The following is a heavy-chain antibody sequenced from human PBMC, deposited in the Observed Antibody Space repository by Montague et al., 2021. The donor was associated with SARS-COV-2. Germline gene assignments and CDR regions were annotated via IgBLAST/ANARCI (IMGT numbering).Heavy chain of an antibody. D-gene: IGHD1-26*01. CDR1: GFTFTSYS. V-gene: IGHV3-48*02. J-gene: IGHJ4*02. CDR3: ARGRGSYIDY. Sequence: SLRLSCAASGFTFTSYSMSWVRQAPGTGLEWVSFISTSSDIIIYGDSVKGRFTISRDNSKNTVYLQMNSLRDEDTALYYCARGRGSYIDYWGQGTLVSVSS. CDR2: ISTSSDII.